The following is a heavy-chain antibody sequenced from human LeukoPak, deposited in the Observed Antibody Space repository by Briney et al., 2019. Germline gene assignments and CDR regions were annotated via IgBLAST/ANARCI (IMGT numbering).Heavy chain of an antibody. CDR3: AKDPGPTIFGDAGY. V-gene: IGHV3-23*01. J-gene: IGHJ4*02. Sequence: GGSLRLSCAASGFTFSSYAMSWVRQAPGKGLEWVSAISGSGGSTYYADSVKGRFTISRDNSKDTLYLQMNSLRAEDTAVYYCAKDPGPTIFGDAGYWGQGTLVTVSS. CDR1: GFTFSSYA. D-gene: IGHD3-3*01. CDR2: ISGSGGST.